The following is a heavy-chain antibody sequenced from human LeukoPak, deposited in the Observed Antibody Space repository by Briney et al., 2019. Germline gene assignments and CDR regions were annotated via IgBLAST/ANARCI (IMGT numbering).Heavy chain of an antibody. J-gene: IGHJ4*02. CDR3: TGQSKGY. V-gene: IGHV3-73*01. CDR1: GFTFSASA. Sequence: SGGSLRLSCAVSGFTFSASAMHWVRQASGTGLEWVGHIRTKANNYATAYAASVKGRFTISRDDSKNTAFLQMNSLKTEDTAVYYCTGQSKGYWGQGTLVTVSS. CDR2: IRTKANNYAT.